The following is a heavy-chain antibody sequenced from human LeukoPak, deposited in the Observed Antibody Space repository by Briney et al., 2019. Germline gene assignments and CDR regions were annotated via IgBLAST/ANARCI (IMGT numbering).Heavy chain of an antibody. CDR2: MYYSGST. CDR1: GGSISSYY. CDR3: ARHAAFAEYQSHLTHFDY. D-gene: IGHD2-2*01. Sequence: SETLSLTCTVSGGSISSYYWSWIRQPPGKGLEWIGYMYYSGSTNYNPSLKSRVTISVDTSKNQFSLKLSSVTAADTAVYYCARHAAFAEYQSHLTHFDYWGQGTLVTVSS. J-gene: IGHJ4*02. V-gene: IGHV4-59*08.